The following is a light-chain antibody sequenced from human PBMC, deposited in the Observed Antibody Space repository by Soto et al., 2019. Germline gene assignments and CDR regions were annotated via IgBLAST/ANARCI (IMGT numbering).Light chain of an antibody. CDR2: GVS. Sequence: EIVLPQSPAPLSLSPGEGAPLPCRATQSVSSSYLAWYQQIPGQAPRLLIHGVSSRAAGIPDRFSGSGSGTDFTLTINRLQPEDFAVYYCQQSYNWPWTFGQGTKVDIK. J-gene: IGKJ1*01. V-gene: IGKV3D-20*02. CDR3: QQSYNWPWT. CDR1: QSVSSSY.